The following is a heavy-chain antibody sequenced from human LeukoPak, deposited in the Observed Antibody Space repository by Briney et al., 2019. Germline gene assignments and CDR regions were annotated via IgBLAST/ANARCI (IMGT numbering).Heavy chain of an antibody. J-gene: IGHJ6*02. D-gene: IGHD1-26*01. V-gene: IGHV4-31*03. CDR2: IYYSGTT. CDR1: GGSISSGGNF. CDR3: ARGGSGSYYSVYYAVDV. Sequence: SETLSLTCTVSGGSISSGGNFWSWIRQRPGKGLEWIAFIYYSGTTYSNPSLKSRVAISADTSKNEFSLKLNSLTAADTAVYYCARGGSGSYYSVYYAVDVWGQGTTVTVS.